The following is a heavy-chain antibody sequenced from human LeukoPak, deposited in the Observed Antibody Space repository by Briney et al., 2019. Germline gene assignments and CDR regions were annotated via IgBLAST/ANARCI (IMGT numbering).Heavy chain of an antibody. CDR2: INHSGST. J-gene: IGHJ3*02. D-gene: IGHD6-19*01. V-gene: IGHV4-34*01. Sequence: PSETLSLTCAVYGGSFSGYYWSWIRQPPGKGLEWIGEINHSGSTNYNPSLKSRVTISVDTSKNQFSLKLSSVTAADTAVHYCARQSSGPTDAFDIWGQGTMVAVCS. CDR3: ARQSSGPTDAFDI. CDR1: GGSFSGYY.